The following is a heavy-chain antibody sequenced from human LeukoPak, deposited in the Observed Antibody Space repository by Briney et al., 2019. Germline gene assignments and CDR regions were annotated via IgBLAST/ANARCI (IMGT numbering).Heavy chain of an antibody. J-gene: IGHJ4*02. CDR3: AKGYGSGNYYYGY. Sequence: PGGSLRLSCAASGFTFDDYGMSWVRQAPGKGLEWVSAISGSGGSTYYADFVKGRFTISRDNSKNTLYLQMNSLRAEDTAVYYCAKGYGSGNYYYGYWGQGTLVTVSS. CDR1: GFTFDDYG. V-gene: IGHV3-23*01. D-gene: IGHD3-10*01. CDR2: ISGSGGST.